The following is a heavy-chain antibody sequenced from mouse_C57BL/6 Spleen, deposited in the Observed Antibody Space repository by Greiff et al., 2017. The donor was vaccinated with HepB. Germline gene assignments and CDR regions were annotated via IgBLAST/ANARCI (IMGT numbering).Heavy chain of an antibody. Sequence: QVQLQQSGAELVKPGASVKISCKASGYAFSSYWMNWVKQRPGKGLEWIGQIYPGDGDTNYNGKFKGKATLTADKSSSTAYMQLSSLTSEDSAVYFCARFYDYDPAWFAYWGQGTLVTVSA. D-gene: IGHD2-4*01. J-gene: IGHJ3*01. CDR1: GYAFSSYW. V-gene: IGHV1-80*01. CDR2: IYPGDGDT. CDR3: ARFYDYDPAWFAY.